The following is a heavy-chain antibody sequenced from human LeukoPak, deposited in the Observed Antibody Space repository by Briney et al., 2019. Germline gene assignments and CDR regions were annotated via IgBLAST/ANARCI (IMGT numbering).Heavy chain of an antibody. CDR3: ARQEAAAGTHWYFDL. CDR1: GYSFTSYW. Sequence: GESPKISCKGSGYSFTSYWIGWVRQMPGKGLEWMGIIYPGDSDTRYSPSFQGQVTISADKSISTAYLQWSSLKASDTAMYYCARQEAAAGTHWYFDLWGRGTLVTVSS. J-gene: IGHJ2*01. CDR2: IYPGDSDT. V-gene: IGHV5-51*01. D-gene: IGHD6-13*01.